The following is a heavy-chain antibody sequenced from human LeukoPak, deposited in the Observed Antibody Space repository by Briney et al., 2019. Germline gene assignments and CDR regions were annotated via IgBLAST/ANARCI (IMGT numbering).Heavy chain of an antibody. Sequence: PSETLSLTCTVSGVSISRTTYYWGWIRQPPGKGLEWIGTIYYSGSTYYNPSLKSRVTISVDTSKNQFSLKLSSVTAADTAVYYCARPPSLDSSSPAGSPWGQGTLVTVSS. J-gene: IGHJ4*02. D-gene: IGHD6-6*01. CDR2: IYYSGST. V-gene: IGHV4-39*01. CDR1: GVSISRTTYY. CDR3: ARPPSLDSSSPAGSP.